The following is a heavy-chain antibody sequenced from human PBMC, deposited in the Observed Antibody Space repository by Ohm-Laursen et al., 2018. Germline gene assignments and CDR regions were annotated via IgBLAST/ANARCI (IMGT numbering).Heavy chain of an antibody. J-gene: IGHJ4*02. V-gene: IGHV3-11*01. CDR2: INTAGRTI. CDR1: GFTFIVYY. D-gene: IGHD4/OR15-4a*01. Sequence: GSRRLSCTSSGFTFIVYYMSWICKAPGKGLEWLSFINTAGRTIYYSDSVEGRFTISRDNAKNSLYLQMNSLRAEDTAVYYCARDRDYSASSFDYWGQGTLVTVSS. CDR3: ARDRDYSASSFDY.